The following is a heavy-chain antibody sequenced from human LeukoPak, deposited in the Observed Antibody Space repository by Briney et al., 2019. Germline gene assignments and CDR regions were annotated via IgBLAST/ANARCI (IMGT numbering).Heavy chain of an antibody. D-gene: IGHD4-17*01. CDR2: ISSSSSYT. CDR3: ARVSTVTTSFDY. V-gene: IGHV3-11*05. J-gene: IGHJ4*02. Sequence: GGSLRLSCAASGFTFSSYAMSGVRQAPGKGLEWVSYISSSSSYTNYADSVKGRFTISRDNAKNSLYLQMNSLRAEDTAVYYCARVSTVTTSFDYWGQGTLVTVSS. CDR1: GFTFSSYA.